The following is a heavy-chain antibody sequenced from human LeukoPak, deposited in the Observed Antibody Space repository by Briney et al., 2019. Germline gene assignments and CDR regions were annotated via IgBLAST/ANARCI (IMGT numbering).Heavy chain of an antibody. CDR3: ASPGNTYYYGSGMYYFDY. Sequence: SETLSLTCTVSGGSISSSSYYWGWIRQPPGKGLERIGSIYYSGSTYYNPSLKSRVTISVDTSKNQFSLKLSSVTAADTAVYYCASPGNTYYYGSGMYYFDYWGQGTLVTVSS. CDR1: GGSISSSSYY. J-gene: IGHJ4*02. CDR2: IYYSGST. D-gene: IGHD3-10*01. V-gene: IGHV4-39*01.